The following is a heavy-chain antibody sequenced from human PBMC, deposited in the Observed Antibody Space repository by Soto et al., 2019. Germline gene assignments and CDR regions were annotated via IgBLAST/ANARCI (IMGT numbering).Heavy chain of an antibody. J-gene: IGHJ6*02. V-gene: IGHV3-33*01. CDR2: IWYDGSNK. Sequence: GGSLRLSCAASGFTFSSYGMHWVRQAPGKGLEWVAVIWYDGSNKYYADSVKGRFTISRDNSKNTLYLQMNSLRAEDTAVYYCXRDLERANIYYYYGMDVWGQGTTVTVSS. CDR3: XRDLERANIYYYYGMDV. D-gene: IGHD1-1*01. CDR1: GFTFSSYG.